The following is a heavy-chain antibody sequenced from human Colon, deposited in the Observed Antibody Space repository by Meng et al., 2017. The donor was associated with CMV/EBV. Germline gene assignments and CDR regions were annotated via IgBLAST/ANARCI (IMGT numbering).Heavy chain of an antibody. D-gene: IGHD3-10*01. CDR1: GYTFTGYF. V-gene: IGHV1-2*02. J-gene: IGHJ4*02. Sequence: QGQLAQAGAGVKKPGASVKVSCKTSGYTFTGYFMFWVRQAPGQGLEWMGSLNPNSGDTNSAQKFHGRLTMTRDTSIHTAYMELGSLRSDDTAVYYCATISGGDFDFWGQGTLVTVSS. CDR2: LNPNSGDT. CDR3: ATISGGDFDF.